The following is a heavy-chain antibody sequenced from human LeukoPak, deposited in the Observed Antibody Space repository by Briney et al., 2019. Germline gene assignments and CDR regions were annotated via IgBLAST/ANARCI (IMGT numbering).Heavy chain of an antibody. CDR1: GGSFSGYY. CDR2: IYYSGST. Sequence: SETLSLTCAVYGGSFSGYYWSWIRQPPGKGLEWIGGIYYSGSTYYNPSLKSRVTISIDTSKNQFSLKLSSVTAADTAMYYCASDIVVVPAAWGYFDCWGQGTLVTVSS. V-gene: IGHV4-34*01. J-gene: IGHJ4*02. CDR3: ASDIVVVPAAWGYFDC. D-gene: IGHD2-2*01.